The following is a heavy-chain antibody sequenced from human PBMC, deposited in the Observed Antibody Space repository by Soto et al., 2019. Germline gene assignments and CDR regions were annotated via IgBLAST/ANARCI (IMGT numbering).Heavy chain of an antibody. Sequence: EVQLLESGGGLVQPGGSLRLSCAASGFTFSNYAVTWVRQAPGKGLEWVSTISGSGGSTYYADSVKGRFTISRDNSKKTLHLQMNSLRSDATSVYYCEKVQVSSWYEITYWGQEPLSPASS. CDR3: EKVQVSSWYEITY. D-gene: IGHD6-13*01. V-gene: IGHV3-23*01. J-gene: IGHJ4*02. CDR2: ISGSGGST. CDR1: GFTFSNYA.